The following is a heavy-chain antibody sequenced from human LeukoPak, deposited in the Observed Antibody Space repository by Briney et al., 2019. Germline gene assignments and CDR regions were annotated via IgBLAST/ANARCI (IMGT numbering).Heavy chain of an antibody. Sequence: PGGSMRLSCAATGLSFRSYWMNWVRQTPGKGLEWLAIIKQDGSEKHYKGSVEGRFTISRDNAKNSLHLQMNSLRAEDTAVYYCAGGSGYLFTSWGQGTLVTVSS. CDR3: AGGSGYLFTS. J-gene: IGHJ5*02. CDR2: IKQDGSEK. V-gene: IGHV3-7*01. D-gene: IGHD3-9*01. CDR1: GLSFRSYW.